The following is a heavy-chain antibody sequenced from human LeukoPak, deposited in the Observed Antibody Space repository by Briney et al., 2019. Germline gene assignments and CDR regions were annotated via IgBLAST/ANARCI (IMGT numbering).Heavy chain of an antibody. CDR1: GHTLSELS. V-gene: IGHV1-24*01. Sequence: ASVKVSCKVSGHTLSELSLHWVRQAPGKGLEWMGGFDPEDDEIIYAQRFRGRVTMTEDTSTDTAYMELSSLRSEDTAVYYCALLMVRNIVDIWGQGTMVTVAS. J-gene: IGHJ3*02. CDR2: FDPEDDEI. D-gene: IGHD3-10*01. CDR3: ALLMVRNIVDI.